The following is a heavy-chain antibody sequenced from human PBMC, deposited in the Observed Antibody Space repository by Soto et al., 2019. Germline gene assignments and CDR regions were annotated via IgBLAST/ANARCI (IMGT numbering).Heavy chain of an antibody. Sequence: EVQLLESGGGLVQPGGSLRLSCAASGFTFSNYVMSWVRQAPGKGLEWVSAMSGSGGSTYYADSVKGRFTISRDNSKNTLYLHMNSLSAEDTAVYYCAKEHTSAFAVHYMDVWGKGTTVTVSS. CDR3: AKEHTSAFAVHYMDV. V-gene: IGHV3-23*01. CDR1: GFTFSNYV. D-gene: IGHD3-10*02. J-gene: IGHJ6*03. CDR2: MSGSGGST.